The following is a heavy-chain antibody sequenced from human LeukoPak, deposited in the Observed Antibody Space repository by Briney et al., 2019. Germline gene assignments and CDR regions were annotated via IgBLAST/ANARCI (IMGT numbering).Heavy chain of an antibody. CDR3: ARLSSIGSVALGLDY. Sequence: PSETLSLTCTVSGGSISSYYWSWIRQPPGKGLEWIGYIYYSGSTNYNPSLKSRVTISVDTSKNQFSLKPSSVTAADTAVYYCARLSSIGSVALGLDYWGQGTLVTVSS. D-gene: IGHD5/OR15-5a*01. CDR2: IYYSGST. V-gene: IGHV4-59*08. CDR1: GGSISSYY. J-gene: IGHJ4*02.